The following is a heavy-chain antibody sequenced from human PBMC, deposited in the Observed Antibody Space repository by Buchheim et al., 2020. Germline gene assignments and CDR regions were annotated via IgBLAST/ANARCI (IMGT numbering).Heavy chain of an antibody. J-gene: IGHJ4*02. CDR1: GASINNGAYY. Sequence: QVRLQESGPGLVKPSQTLSLTCTVSGASINNGAYYWTWIRQHPGKGLEWIGYIKNSETTHYSPSLKSRITISIDTSKNQFSLKLASVTAADTAVYYCAREAGMTTVTAYFDCWGQGTL. V-gene: IGHV4-31*03. CDR3: AREAGMTTVTAYFDC. D-gene: IGHD4-17*01. CDR2: IKNSETT.